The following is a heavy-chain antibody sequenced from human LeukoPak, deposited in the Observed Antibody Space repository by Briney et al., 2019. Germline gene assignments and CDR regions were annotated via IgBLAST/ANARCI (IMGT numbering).Heavy chain of an antibody. V-gene: IGHV4-30-2*01. CDR1: GGSISSTYY. CDR3: ARVSLRGASPGGFDY. D-gene: IGHD3-10*01. Sequence: SETLSLTCTVSGGSISSTYYWSWIRQPPGKGLEWIGYIYHSGSTYYNPSLKSRVTISVDRSKNQFSLKLSSVTAADTAVYYCARVSLRGASPGGFDYWGQGTLVTVSS. CDR2: IYHSGST. J-gene: IGHJ4*02.